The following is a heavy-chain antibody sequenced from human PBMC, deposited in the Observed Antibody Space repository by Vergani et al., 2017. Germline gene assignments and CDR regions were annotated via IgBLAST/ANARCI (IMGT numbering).Heavy chain of an antibody. CDR3: AKDHYDFWSGYPNLSPFDL. D-gene: IGHD3-3*01. V-gene: IGHV3-23*01. CDR2: ITGSGVST. J-gene: IGHJ2*01. Sequence: EMQLLESGGGLVQPGGSLRLSCAASGFTFSSFAMTWVRQAPGKGLEWVSFITGSGVSTYYADSVKGQFTISRDNFKNTLYLQMNSLRAEDTAVYYCAKDHYDFWSGYPNLSPFDLWGRGTLVTVSS. CDR1: GFTFSSFA.